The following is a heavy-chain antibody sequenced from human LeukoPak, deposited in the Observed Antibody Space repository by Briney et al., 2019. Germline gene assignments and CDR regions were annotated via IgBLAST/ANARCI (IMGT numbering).Heavy chain of an antibody. CDR2: IYTSGST. D-gene: IGHD6-13*01. CDR3: ARRRVGYSSSWPIDY. CDR1: GGSISSYY. V-gene: IGHV4-4*07. Sequence: PSETLSLTCTVSGGSISSYYWSWIRQPAGKGLEWIGRIYTSGSTNYNPSLKSRVTMSVDTSKNQFSLKLSSVTAADTAVYYCARRRVGYSSSWPIDYWGQGTLVTVSS. J-gene: IGHJ4*02.